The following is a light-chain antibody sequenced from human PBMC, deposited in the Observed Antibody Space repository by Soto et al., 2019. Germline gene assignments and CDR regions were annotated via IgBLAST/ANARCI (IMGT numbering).Light chain of an antibody. CDR2: DVS. J-gene: IGKJ1*01. V-gene: IGKV1-5*01. Sequence: DIQMTQAPTTLSASVGDRVTLTCRASESIRTWLAWYQHKPGKAPTLLIDDVSRLESGVPSRFSGSGSGTEFTLTINSLRPDDFATYYCQHYSGDRATFGQGTKVDIK. CDR1: ESIRTW. CDR3: QHYSGDRAT.